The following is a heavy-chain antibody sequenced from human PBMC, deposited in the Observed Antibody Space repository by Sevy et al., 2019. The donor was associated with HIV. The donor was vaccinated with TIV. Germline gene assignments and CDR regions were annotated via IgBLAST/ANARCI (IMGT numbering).Heavy chain of an antibody. Sequence: GGSLRLSCAASGFTFSNAWMNWVRQAPGKGLEWVGHIKTKNDGGTTDYAAPLKGRFTISRDDSKNTLFLQMSTLKTDDTAVYYCVTGLTSPTWAPRRYDLYYGMDVWGQGTTVTVSS. J-gene: IGHJ6*02. V-gene: IGHV3-15*07. CDR3: VTGLTSPTWAPRRYDLYYGMDV. CDR1: GFTFSNAW. CDR2: IKTKNDGGTT. D-gene: IGHD3-16*01.